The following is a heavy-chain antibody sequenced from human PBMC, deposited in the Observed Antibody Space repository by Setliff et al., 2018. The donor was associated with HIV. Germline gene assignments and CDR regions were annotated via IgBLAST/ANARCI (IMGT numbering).Heavy chain of an antibody. D-gene: IGHD3-3*01. CDR1: GFTFSSYG. V-gene: IGHV3-30*02. J-gene: IGHJ4*02. Sequence: GGSLRLSCAAFGFTFSSYGMHWVRQAPGKGLEWVAFIHYDVSSKYYGDSVKGRFTISRDNAKNSLYLQMNSLTAEDTAVYYCARDVSWRVRTYIDYWGQGALVTVSS. CDR3: ARDVSWRVRTYIDY. CDR2: IHYDVSSK.